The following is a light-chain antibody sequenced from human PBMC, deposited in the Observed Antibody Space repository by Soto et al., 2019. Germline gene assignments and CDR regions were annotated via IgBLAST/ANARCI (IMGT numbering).Light chain of an antibody. V-gene: IGKV3-15*01. J-gene: IGKJ1*01. CDR1: QSVSSN. CDR2: GAS. Sequence: EIVMTQSPATLSVSPGERATLSCRASQSVSSNLAWYQQKPGQAPRLLIYGASTRATGFPARFSGSGSGTEFTLTISSLQSEDFATYFCQQYDRWPPKTFGQGTKVDIK. CDR3: QQYDRWPPKT.